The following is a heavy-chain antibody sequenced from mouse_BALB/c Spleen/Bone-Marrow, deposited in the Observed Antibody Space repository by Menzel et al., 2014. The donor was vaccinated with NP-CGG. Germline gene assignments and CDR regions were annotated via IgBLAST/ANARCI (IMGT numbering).Heavy chain of an antibody. CDR3: TRYDLTTRAFAY. Sequence: VKLMESGAELVRPGASVKLSCKASGYSFTRYWMNWVKQRPGQGLEWIGMIHLSDSESRLNQKFKDKATLTVDKSSSTAYMQLSSPTSEDSAVYYCTRYDLTTRAFAYWGQGTLVTVSA. CDR1: GYSFTRYW. D-gene: IGHD3-3*01. J-gene: IGHJ3*01. CDR2: IHLSDSES. V-gene: IGHV1-61*01.